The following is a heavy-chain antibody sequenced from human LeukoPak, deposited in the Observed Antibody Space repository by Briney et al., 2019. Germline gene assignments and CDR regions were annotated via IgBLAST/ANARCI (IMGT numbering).Heavy chain of an antibody. J-gene: IGHJ4*02. CDR1: GGAFSGYY. CDR3: ARESPAGKGGFDY. CDR2: INHSGST. Sequence: KPSETLSLTCAVYGGAFSGYYWSWIRQPPGKGLDGIGEINHSGSTNYNPSLKSRVTISVDTSKNQFSLNLGAVTTADTPVYSCARESPAGKGGFDYWGQGTLVTVSS. D-gene: IGHD6-19*01. V-gene: IGHV4-34*01.